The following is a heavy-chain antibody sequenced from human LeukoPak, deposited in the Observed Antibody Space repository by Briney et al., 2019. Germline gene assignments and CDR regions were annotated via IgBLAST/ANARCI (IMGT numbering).Heavy chain of an antibody. J-gene: IGHJ4*02. Sequence: GGSLRLSCAASGFTFSSYSMHWVRQAPGKGLEWVAVISYDGSNKYYADSVKGRFTISRDNSKNTLYLQMNSLRAEDTAVYYCASLHEQRVGYFDYWGQGTLVTVSS. CDR1: GFTFSSYS. CDR3: ASLHEQRVGYFDY. D-gene: IGHD6-25*01. CDR2: ISYDGSNK. V-gene: IGHV3-30-3*01.